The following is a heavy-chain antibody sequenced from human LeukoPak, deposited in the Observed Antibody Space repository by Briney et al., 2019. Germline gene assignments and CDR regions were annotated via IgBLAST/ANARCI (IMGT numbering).Heavy chain of an antibody. CDR2: INHSGST. CDR3: ARDQSYLFDY. V-gene: IGHV4-34*01. D-gene: IGHD3-16*02. J-gene: IGHJ4*02. Sequence: SETLSLTCAVYGGSFSGYYWSWIRQPPGKGLEWIGEINHSGSTNYNPSLKSRVTISVDTSKNQFSLKLSSVTAADTAVYYCARDQSYLFDYWGQGTLVTVSS. CDR1: GGSFSGYY.